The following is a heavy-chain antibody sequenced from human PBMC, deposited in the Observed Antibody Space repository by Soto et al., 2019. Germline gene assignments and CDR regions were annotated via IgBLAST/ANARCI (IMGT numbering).Heavy chain of an antibody. CDR1: GGTFSSYA. D-gene: IGHD2-21*02. V-gene: IGHV1-69*06. J-gene: IGHJ6*02. CDR2: IIPIFGTA. CDR3: ARVGAYCGGDCYNYGMDV. Sequence: QVQLVQSGAEVKKPGSSVKVSCKASGGTFSSYAISWVRQAPGQGLEWMGGIIPIFGTANYAQKFQGRVTITADKSTSTAYMELSSLRSEDTAVYYCARVGAYCGGDCYNYGMDVWGQGTPVTVSS.